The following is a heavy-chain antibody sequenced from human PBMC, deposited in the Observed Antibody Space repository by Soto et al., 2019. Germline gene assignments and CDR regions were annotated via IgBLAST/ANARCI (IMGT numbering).Heavy chain of an antibody. D-gene: IGHD3-10*01. Sequence: SGPTLVNPTQTLTLTFTFSGFSLSTSGVGVGWIRQPPGKALEWLALIYWNDDKRYSPSLKSRLTITKDTSKNQVVLTMTNMDPVDTATYYCAHRRYSGSGSMKVGGMDVWGQGTTVTVSS. CDR2: IYWNDDK. V-gene: IGHV2-5*01. CDR3: AHRRYSGSGSMKVGGMDV. J-gene: IGHJ6*02. CDR1: GFSLSTSGVG.